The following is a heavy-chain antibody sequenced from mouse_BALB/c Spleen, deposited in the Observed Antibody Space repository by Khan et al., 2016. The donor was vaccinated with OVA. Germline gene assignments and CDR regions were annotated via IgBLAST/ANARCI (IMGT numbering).Heavy chain of an antibody. CDR1: GYTFTSYY. CDR2: INPSNGGT. V-gene: IGHV1S81*02. J-gene: IGHJ3*01. Sequence: VQLVESGAELVKPGASVKLSCKASGYTFTSYYLYWVNQRPGLGLEWIGEINPSNGGTNFNENFKSKATLTVDKSSSTAYMQLSSLTSEDSAVYYCTRGGFGSFAYWGQGTLVTVSA. CDR3: TRGGFGSFAY.